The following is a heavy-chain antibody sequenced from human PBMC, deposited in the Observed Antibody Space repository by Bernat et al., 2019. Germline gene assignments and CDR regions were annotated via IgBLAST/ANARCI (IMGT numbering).Heavy chain of an antibody. CDR3: ARAIERYFDL. J-gene: IGHJ2*01. Sequence: EVQLVESGGGLVKPGGSLRLSCAASGFTFSSYSMNWVRQAPGKGLEWVSSISSSSSYIYYADSVKGRFTISRDNAKNSLYLQMNSLRAEDTAGYYCARAIERYFDLWGRGTLVTVSS. D-gene: IGHD5-24*01. CDR2: ISSSSSYI. CDR1: GFTFSSYS. V-gene: IGHV3-21*01.